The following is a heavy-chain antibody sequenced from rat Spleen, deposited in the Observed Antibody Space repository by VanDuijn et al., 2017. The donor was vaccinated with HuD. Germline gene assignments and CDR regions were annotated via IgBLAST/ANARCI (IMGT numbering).Heavy chain of an antibody. CDR1: GFIFRNYD. CDR3: ARHGVNYGAYNWFAY. J-gene: IGHJ3*01. D-gene: IGHD1-11*01. V-gene: IGHV5-25*01. CDR2: IRNTGGST. Sequence: EVQLVESGGGLVRPGGSLKVSCEASGFIFRNYDMVWVRQAPGKGLEWIASIRNTGGSTYYPDSVKGRFTISRDNAKSTLYLQMNSLRSEDTATYYCARHGVNYGAYNWFAYWGQGTLVTVSS.